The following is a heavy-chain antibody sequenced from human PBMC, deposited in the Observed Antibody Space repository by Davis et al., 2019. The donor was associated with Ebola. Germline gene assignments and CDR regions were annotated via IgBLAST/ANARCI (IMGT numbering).Heavy chain of an antibody. CDR2: IYNGNT. CDR3: AKRGQDHITSSSENWHDP. CDR1: GGSISNVY. J-gene: IGHJ5*02. Sequence: MPGGSLRLSCTVSGGSISNVYWNWIRQPAGKGLEWIGRIYNGNTNYNPSLKSRVTVSLDTSKNQFSLRLSPVTAADTAVYYCAKRGQDHITSSSENWHDPWGQGTLVTVSS. V-gene: IGHV4-4*07. D-gene: IGHD6-6*01.